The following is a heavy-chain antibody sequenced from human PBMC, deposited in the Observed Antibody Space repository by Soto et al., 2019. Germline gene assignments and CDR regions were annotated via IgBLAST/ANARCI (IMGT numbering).Heavy chain of an antibody. CDR2: IYHTGNA. V-gene: IGHV4-39*01. CDR1: GDSISNSRFY. D-gene: IGHD3-22*01. CDR3: ARDYFDSSDYTTNWFDP. J-gene: IGHJ5*01. Sequence: PSETLSLTCSVSGDSISNSRFYWAWIRQPPGEGLEWIGSIYHTGNAYYNPSLKSRVTIFVDTSKNQFSLKLTSVTAADTALYYCARDYFDSSDYTTNWFDPWGQGTTVTVSS.